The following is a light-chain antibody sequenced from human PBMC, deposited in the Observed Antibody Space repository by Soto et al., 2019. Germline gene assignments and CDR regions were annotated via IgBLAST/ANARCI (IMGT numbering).Light chain of an antibody. CDR3: AAWNDSRKGYV. J-gene: IGLJ1*01. V-gene: IGLV1-36*01. CDR1: SSNIGNNA. Sequence: QSVLTQPPSVSEAPRQRVTISCSGSSSNIGNNAVNWYQQLPGKAPKLLIYYDDLLPSVVSDRFSGSKSGTSASLAIGGLQSEEETDYFCAAWNDSRKGYVFGSGTKLTVL. CDR2: YDD.